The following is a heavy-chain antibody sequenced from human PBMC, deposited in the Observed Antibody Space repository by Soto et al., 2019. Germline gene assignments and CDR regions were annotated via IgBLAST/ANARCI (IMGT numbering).Heavy chain of an antibody. CDR1: GGSISSGGYY. Sequence: SETLSLTCTVSGGSISSGGYYWSWIRQHPGKGLEWIGYIYYSGSTYYNPSLKSRVTISVDTSKNQFSLKLSSVTASDTAVYYCARDLAMVRGTFDVWGQGTTVTVSS. CDR2: IYYSGST. D-gene: IGHD3-10*01. J-gene: IGHJ6*02. V-gene: IGHV4-31*03. CDR3: ARDLAMVRGTFDV.